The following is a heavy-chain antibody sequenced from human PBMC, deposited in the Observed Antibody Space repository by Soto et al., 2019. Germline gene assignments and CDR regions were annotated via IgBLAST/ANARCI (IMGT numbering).Heavy chain of an antibody. CDR2: IYYSGST. V-gene: IGHV4-30-4*01. CDR1: GASISSGDHY. Sequence: QGQLQESGPGVVRPSQTLSLTCTVSGASISSGDHYWTWIRQPPGKGLEWIGSIYYSGSTFYNLSLTGRVTMSIDMSKSQFSLALRSVTAADTAVYYCAASPPLYAFDLWGQGTMVIVSS. J-gene: IGHJ3*01. CDR3: AASPPLYAFDL.